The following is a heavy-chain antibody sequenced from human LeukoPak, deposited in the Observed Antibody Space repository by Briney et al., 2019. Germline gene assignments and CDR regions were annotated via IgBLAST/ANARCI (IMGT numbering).Heavy chain of an antibody. V-gene: IGHV1-69*04. J-gene: IGHJ3*02. CDR3: ARDALYEVVINAFDI. CDR2: IIPILGIA. Sequence: ASVKVSCKASGGTFSSYAISWVRQAPGQGLEWMGRIIPILGIANYAQKFQGRVTITADKSTSTAYMELSSLRSEDTAVYYCARDALYEVVINAFDIWGQGTMVTVSS. D-gene: IGHD3-22*01. CDR1: GGTFSSYA.